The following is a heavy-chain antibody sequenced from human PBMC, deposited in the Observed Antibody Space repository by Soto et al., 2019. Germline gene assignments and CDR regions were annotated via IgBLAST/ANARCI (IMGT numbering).Heavy chain of an antibody. Sequence: ASVKVSCKASGYTFTAYYIHWVRQAPGQGLEWMGWISPHSGGTNYAQKFQGRVTVTRDTSITTVYMELSRLRSDDTAVYYCARDRAGEPDYWGQGTLVTVSS. D-gene: IGHD3-16*01. CDR2: ISPHSGGT. J-gene: IGHJ4*02. CDR3: ARDRAGEPDY. V-gene: IGHV1-2*02. CDR1: GYTFTAYY.